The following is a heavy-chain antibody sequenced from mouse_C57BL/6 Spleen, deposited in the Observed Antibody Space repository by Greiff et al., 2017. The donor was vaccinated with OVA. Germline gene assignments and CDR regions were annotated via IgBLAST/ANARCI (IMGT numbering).Heavy chain of an antibody. CDR1: GYSITSGYY. Sequence: EVKLEESGPGLVKPSQSLSLTCSVTGYSITSGYYWNWIRQFPGNKLEWMGYISYDGSNNYNPSLKNRISITRDTSKNQFFLKLNSVTTEDTATYYCARGATVVEDYYAMDYWGQGTSVTVSS. CDR2: ISYDGSN. D-gene: IGHD1-1*01. V-gene: IGHV3-6*01. CDR3: ARGATVVEDYYAMDY. J-gene: IGHJ4*01.